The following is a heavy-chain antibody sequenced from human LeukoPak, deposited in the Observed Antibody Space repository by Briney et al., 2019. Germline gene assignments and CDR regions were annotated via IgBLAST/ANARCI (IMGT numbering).Heavy chain of an antibody. V-gene: IGHV1-69*04. CDR1: VGTFSSYA. CDR2: IIPILGIA. Sequence: SVKVSCKASVGTFSSYAISWVRQAPGQGLEWMGRIIPILGIANYAQKFQGRVTITADKSTSTAYMELSSLRSEDTAVYYCASLGYCSGGSCYSETFWFDPWGQGTLVTVSS. CDR3: ASLGYCSGGSCYSETFWFDP. D-gene: IGHD2-15*01. J-gene: IGHJ5*02.